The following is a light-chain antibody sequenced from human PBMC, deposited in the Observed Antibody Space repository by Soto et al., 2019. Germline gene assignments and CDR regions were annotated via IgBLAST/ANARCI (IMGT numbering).Light chain of an antibody. CDR2: WAS. J-gene: IGKJ2*01. Sequence: DIVMTQSPDSLAVSLGERATINCKSSQSVLYSSNNKNYLAWYQQRPGQPPKLLIYWASTRESGVPDRFSGSGSGTDFTLTITSLQAEDVAVYYCQQYESTPPTFRQGPKLEIK. CDR1: QSVLYSSNNKNY. V-gene: IGKV4-1*01. CDR3: QQYESTPPT.